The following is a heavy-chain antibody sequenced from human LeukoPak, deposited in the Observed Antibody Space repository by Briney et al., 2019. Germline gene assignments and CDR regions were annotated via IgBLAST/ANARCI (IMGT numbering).Heavy chain of an antibody. Sequence: PSETLSLTCAVHGGSFSGYLWSWIRQPPGKGLECIGEINHSGYTTYNPSLKSRVTISVDTSKNQFSLNMISVTAADTAVYYCARHEFGSSSAAFDSWGQGTMVIVSS. V-gene: IGHV4-34*01. CDR2: INHSGYT. J-gene: IGHJ3*01. CDR1: GGSFSGYL. CDR3: ARHEFGSSSAAFDS. D-gene: IGHD6-6*01.